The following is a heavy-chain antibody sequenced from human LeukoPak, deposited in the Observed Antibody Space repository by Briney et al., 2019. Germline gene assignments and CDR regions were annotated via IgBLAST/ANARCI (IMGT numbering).Heavy chain of an antibody. CDR2: IYYSGST. CDR3: ARVDSSYYYMDV. V-gene: IGHV4-39*07. D-gene: IGHD6-19*01. J-gene: IGHJ6*03. CDR1: GFTFSSYA. Sequence: PGGSLRLSCAASGFTFSSYAMSWVRQAPGKGLEWIGSIYYSGSTYYNPSLKSRVTISVDTSKNQFSLKLSSVTAADTAVYYCARVDSSYYYMDVWGKGTTVTISS.